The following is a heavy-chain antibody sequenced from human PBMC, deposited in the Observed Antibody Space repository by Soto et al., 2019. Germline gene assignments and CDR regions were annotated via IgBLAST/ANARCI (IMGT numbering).Heavy chain of an antibody. J-gene: IGHJ3*02. CDR3: ARVWGGAFDI. CDR1: GGSISSYY. CDR2: IYYSGST. D-gene: IGHD3-10*01. Sequence: SETLSLTCTVSGGSISSYYWSWIRQPPGKGLEWIGYIYYSGSTNYNPSLKSRVTISVDTSKNQFSLKLSSVTAADTAVYYCARVWGGAFDIWGQGAMVTVS. V-gene: IGHV4-59*01.